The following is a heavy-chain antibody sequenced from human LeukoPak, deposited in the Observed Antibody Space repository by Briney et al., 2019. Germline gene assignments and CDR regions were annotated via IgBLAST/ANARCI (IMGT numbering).Heavy chain of an antibody. CDR1: GFTFDDYG. CDR3: AKGIAAATNYGMDV. D-gene: IGHD6-13*01. Sequence: PPGGSLRLSCAASGFTFDDYGMPWVRQPPGKGLEWVSGISWNSGSVGYADSVKGRFTISRDNAKNSLYLQMNSLRGEDTALYYCAKGIAAATNYGMDVWGQGTTVTVSS. CDR2: ISWNSGSV. J-gene: IGHJ6*02. V-gene: IGHV3-9*01.